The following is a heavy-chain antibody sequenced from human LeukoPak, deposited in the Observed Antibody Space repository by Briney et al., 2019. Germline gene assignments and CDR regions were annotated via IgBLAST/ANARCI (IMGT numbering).Heavy chain of an antibody. J-gene: IGHJ4*02. V-gene: IGHV1-18*04. D-gene: IGHD3-22*01. CDR2: ISTYNGNT. CDR1: GYIFTNYG. Sequence: VASVKVSCKASGYIFTNYGISWVRQAPGQGLAWMGWISTYNGNTNYAQKLQGRVTMTTDTSTNTAYMELRSLRSDDTAIYYCARDWYDSSDYYYRYFDYWGQGTLVTVSS. CDR3: ARDWYDSSDYYYRYFDY.